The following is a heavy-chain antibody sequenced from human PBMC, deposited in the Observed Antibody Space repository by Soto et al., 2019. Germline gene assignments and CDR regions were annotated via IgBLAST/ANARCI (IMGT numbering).Heavy chain of an antibody. CDR3: ARDNCCGGSCPLDY. J-gene: IGHJ4*02. D-gene: IGHD2-15*01. Sequence: EVQLVESGGGLVKPGGSLRLSCAASGFTFSSYSMNWVRQAPGKGLEWVSSISRSSSYIYYADSVKGRFTISRDNAKNALYLQMNSLRAEDTAVYYCARDNCCGGSCPLDYWGQGTLVTVSS. CDR1: GFTFSSYS. CDR2: ISRSSSYI. V-gene: IGHV3-21*01.